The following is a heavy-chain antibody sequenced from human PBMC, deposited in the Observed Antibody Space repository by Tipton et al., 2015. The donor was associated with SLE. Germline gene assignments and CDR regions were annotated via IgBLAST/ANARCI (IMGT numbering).Heavy chain of an antibody. J-gene: IGHJ4*02. CDR3: ARAAGPLEGFDY. CDR1: GGSFSGYY. CDR2: INHSGST. Sequence: TLSLTCTVYGGSFSGYYWSWIRQPPGKGLEWIGEINHSGSTNYNPSLKSRVTISVDTSKNQFSLKLSSVTAADTAVYYCARAAGPLEGFDYWGQGTLVTVSS. V-gene: IGHV4-34*01.